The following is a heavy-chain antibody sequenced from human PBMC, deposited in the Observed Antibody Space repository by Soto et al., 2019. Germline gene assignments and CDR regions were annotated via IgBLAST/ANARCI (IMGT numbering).Heavy chain of an antibody. CDR3: ARGSSMSHSTAESMDV. V-gene: IGHV3-53*01. Sequence: QPGGSLRLSCAASGFTVSSNYMSWVRQAPGKGLEWVSVIYSGGSTYYADSVKGRFTISRDNSKNTLYLQMNSLRAEDTAVYYCARGSSMSHSTAESMDVWGQGTTVTVSS. D-gene: IGHD3-10*02. CDR2: IYSGGST. J-gene: IGHJ6*02. CDR1: GFTVSSNY.